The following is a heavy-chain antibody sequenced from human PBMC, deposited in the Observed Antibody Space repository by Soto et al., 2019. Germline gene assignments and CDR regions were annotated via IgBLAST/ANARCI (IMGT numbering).Heavy chain of an antibody. CDR3: ARAYGDYILDY. CDR1: GFTFSDYY. Sequence: GALRLSCAASGFTFSDYYMSWIRQAPGKGLEWVSYISSSSSYTNYADSVKGRFTIPRDNAKNSLYLQMNSLRAEDTAVYYCARAYGDYILDYWGQGTLVTVSS. J-gene: IGHJ4*02. CDR2: ISSSSSYT. V-gene: IGHV3-11*05. D-gene: IGHD4-17*01.